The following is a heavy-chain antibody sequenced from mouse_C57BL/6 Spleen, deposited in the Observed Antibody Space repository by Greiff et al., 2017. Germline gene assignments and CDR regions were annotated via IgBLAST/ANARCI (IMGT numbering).Heavy chain of an antibody. CDR3: ARWVITTSYFDY. D-gene: IGHD1-1*01. V-gene: IGHV1-80*01. CDR1: GYAFSSYW. CDR2: IYPGDGDT. Sequence: QVQLQQSVAELVKPGASVKISCKASGYAFSSYWMNWVKQRPGKGLEWIGQIYPGDGDTNYNGKFKGKATLTADKSSSTAYMQLSSLTSEDSAVYFCARWVITTSYFDYWGQGTTLTVSS. J-gene: IGHJ2*01.